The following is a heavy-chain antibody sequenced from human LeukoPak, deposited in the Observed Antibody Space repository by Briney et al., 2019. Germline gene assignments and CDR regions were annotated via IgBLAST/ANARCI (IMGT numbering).Heavy chain of an antibody. V-gene: IGHV3-30*02. D-gene: IGHD1-26*01. CDR2: IRYDGSNK. Sequence: GGSLRLSCAASGFTFSSYGMHWVRQAPGKGLKWVAFIRYDGSNKYYADSVKGRFTISRDNSKNTLYLQMNSLRAEDTAVYYCARRGATTIDYWGQGTLVTVSS. CDR1: GFTFSSYG. J-gene: IGHJ4*02. CDR3: ARRGATTIDY.